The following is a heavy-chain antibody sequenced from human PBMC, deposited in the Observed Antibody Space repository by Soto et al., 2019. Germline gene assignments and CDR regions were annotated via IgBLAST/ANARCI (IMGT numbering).Heavy chain of an antibody. Sequence: QVQLQESGPGLVKPSQILSLTYTVSGGSISSGGYYWSCIRQHPGKGLEWIGYIYYSGSTYYNPSIKSRVTISVDTSKNQFSLKLSSVTAADTAVYYCATAVVKGGWFDPWGQGTLVTVSS. CDR1: GGSISSGGYY. J-gene: IGHJ5*02. CDR3: ATAVVKGGWFDP. D-gene: IGHD2-15*01. V-gene: IGHV4-31*03. CDR2: IYYSGST.